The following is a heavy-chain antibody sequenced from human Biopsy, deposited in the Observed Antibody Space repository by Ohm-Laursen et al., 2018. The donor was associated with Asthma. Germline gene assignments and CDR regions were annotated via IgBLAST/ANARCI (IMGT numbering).Heavy chain of an antibody. CDR1: GDSIRRDY. CDR3: AVYSSGGFDY. Sequence: PGTLSFTCTVSGDSIRRDYWSWIRQPPGRGLEWVGYIYCSGSTNYNPSLKSRITISVDASKNQFSLKLNSVTAADTAIYYCAVYSSGGFDYWGQGSLVTVSS. CDR2: IYCSGST. V-gene: IGHV4-59*03. J-gene: IGHJ4*02. D-gene: IGHD6-6*01.